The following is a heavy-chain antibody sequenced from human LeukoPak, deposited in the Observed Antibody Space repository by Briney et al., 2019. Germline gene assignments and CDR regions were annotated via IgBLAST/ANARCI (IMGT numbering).Heavy chain of an antibody. J-gene: IGHJ4*02. CDR2: IYPRGST. CDR1: GGSISSGSYS. CDR3: ARVSLVRGAPDYYFDY. Sequence: TLSLTCAVSGGSISSGSYSWSWIRQPPGKGLEWIGYIYPRGSTYYNPSLKSRVILSLDKSANQFSLNLSSVTAADTAVYYCARVSLVRGAPDYYFDYWGQGTLVTVSS. V-gene: IGHV4-30-2*01. D-gene: IGHD3-10*01.